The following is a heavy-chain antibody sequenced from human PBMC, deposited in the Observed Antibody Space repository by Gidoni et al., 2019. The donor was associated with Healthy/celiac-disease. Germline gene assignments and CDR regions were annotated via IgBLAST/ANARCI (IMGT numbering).Heavy chain of an antibody. Sequence: CAASGFTFSSYAMHWVRQAPGKGLEYVSAISSNGGSTYYANSVKGRFTISRDNSKNTLYLQMGSLRAEDMAVYYCASGSPPGSTSATAGKVRPYYYYGMDVWGQGTTVTVSS. CDR2: ISSNGGST. CDR3: ASGSPPGSTSATAGKVRPYYYYGMDV. D-gene: IGHD2-2*01. V-gene: IGHV3-64*01. J-gene: IGHJ6*02. CDR1: GFTFSSYA.